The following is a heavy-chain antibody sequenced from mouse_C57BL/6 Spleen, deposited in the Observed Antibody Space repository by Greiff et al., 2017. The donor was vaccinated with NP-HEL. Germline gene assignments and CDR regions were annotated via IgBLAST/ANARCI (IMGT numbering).Heavy chain of an antibody. CDR2: INPSNGGT. CDR1: GYTFTSYW. V-gene: IGHV1-53*01. CDR3: ARSLITTVVEFDY. D-gene: IGHD1-1*01. J-gene: IGHJ2*01. Sequence: LQQPGTELVKPGASVKLSCKASGYTFTSYWMHWVKQRPGQGLEWIGNINPSNGGTNYNEKFKSKATLTVDKSSSTAYMQLSSLTSEDSAVYYCARSLITTVVEFDYWGQGTTLTVSS.